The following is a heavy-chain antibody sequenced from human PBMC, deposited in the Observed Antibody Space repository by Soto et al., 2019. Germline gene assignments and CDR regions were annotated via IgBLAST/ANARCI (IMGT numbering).Heavy chain of an antibody. CDR3: ARVGYDTSGDSEYFQE. V-gene: IGHV3-48*03. D-gene: IGHD3-22*01. CDR1: GFTFSTYE. J-gene: IGHJ1*01. Sequence: GGSLRLSCAASGFTFSTYEMDWVRQAPGKGPEWISYISSSGSSIYYADSVKGRFTISRDNAWNSLHLQMNSLRVEDTAVYYRARVGYDTSGDSEYFQEWGQGTLVTVSS. CDR2: ISSSGSSI.